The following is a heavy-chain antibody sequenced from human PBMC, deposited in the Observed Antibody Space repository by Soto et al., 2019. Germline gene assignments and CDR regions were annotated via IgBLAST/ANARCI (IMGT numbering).Heavy chain of an antibody. V-gene: IGHV4-30-4*01. D-gene: IGHD2-2*01. CDR3: ARGGADCSSTSCSDLYYFDY. J-gene: IGHJ4*02. Sequence: SETLSLTCTVSGGSISSGDYYWSWIRQPPGKGLEWIGYIYYSGSTNYNPSLKSRVTISVDKSKNQFSLKLSSVTAADTAVYYCARGGADCSSTSCSDLYYFDYWGQGTLVTVSS. CDR2: IYYSGST. CDR1: GGSISSGDYY.